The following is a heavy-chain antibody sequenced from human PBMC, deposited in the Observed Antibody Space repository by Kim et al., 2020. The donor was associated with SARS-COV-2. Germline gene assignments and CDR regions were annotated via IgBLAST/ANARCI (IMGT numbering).Heavy chain of an antibody. J-gene: IGHJ6*02. V-gene: IGHV3-33*01. CDR3: ARRGRAARYYYGMDV. CDR1: GFTFSSYG. D-gene: IGHD6-6*01. CDR2: IWYDGSNK. Sequence: GGSLRLSCAASGFTFSSYGMHWVRQAPGKGLEWVAVIWYDGSNKYYADSVKGRFTISRDNSKNTLYLQMNSLRAEDTAVYYCARRGRAARYYYGMDVWGQGTTVTVSS.